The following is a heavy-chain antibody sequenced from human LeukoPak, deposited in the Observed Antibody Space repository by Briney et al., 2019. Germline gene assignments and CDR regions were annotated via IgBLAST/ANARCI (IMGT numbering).Heavy chain of an antibody. J-gene: IGHJ4*02. D-gene: IGHD3-10*01. V-gene: IGHV5-51*01. Sequence: GESLQISCKGSGYRFTDYWIAWVRQMPGKGLEWMGLVYPGDSDSRYNPSFRGQVTISVDKANSTAYLQWNSLKASDTAIYYCARHSPGWMVRPYCFDSWGQGPLVTVSS. CDR1: GYRFTDYW. CDR3: ARHSPGWMVRPYCFDS. CDR2: VYPGDSDS.